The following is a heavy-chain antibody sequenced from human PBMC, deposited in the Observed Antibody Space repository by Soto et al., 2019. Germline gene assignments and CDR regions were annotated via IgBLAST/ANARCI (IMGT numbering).Heavy chain of an antibody. Sequence: SSETLSLTCTVSGGSISSGDYFWNWIRQPPGKGLEWIGYIYYSGTTYYNPSLKSRVTISVDTSKNQFSLKLSSVTAADTAVYYCARGFLGVAGTPNYFDYWGQGTLVTVSS. D-gene: IGHD6-19*01. J-gene: IGHJ4*02. CDR1: GGSISSGDYF. CDR2: IYYSGTT. CDR3: ARGFLGVAGTPNYFDY. V-gene: IGHV4-30-4*01.